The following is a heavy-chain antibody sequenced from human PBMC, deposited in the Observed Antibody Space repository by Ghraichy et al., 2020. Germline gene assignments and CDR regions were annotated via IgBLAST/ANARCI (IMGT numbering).Heavy chain of an antibody. V-gene: IGHV3-30-3*01. CDR1: GFTFSNYA. CDR2: ISYDGINK. CDR3: AREAVDRSSWNFDY. D-gene: IGHD6-13*01. J-gene: IGHJ4*02. Sequence: GGSLRLSCAASGFTFSNYAMHWVRQAPGKGLEWVAVISYDGINKYYADSVKGRFTISRDNSKNTQYLQMNSLRAEDMAVYYCAREAVDRSSWNFDYWGQGTLVTVSS.